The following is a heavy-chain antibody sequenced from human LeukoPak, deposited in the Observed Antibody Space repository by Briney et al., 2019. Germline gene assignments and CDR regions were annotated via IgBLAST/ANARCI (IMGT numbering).Heavy chain of an antibody. CDR2: IYHSGST. CDR1: GGSISSSNW. V-gene: IGHV4-4*02. CDR3: ARTRYYYDSSGYYYWALYYYYYMDV. Sequence: KTSETLSLTCAVSGGSISSSNWWSWVRQPPGKGLEWIGEIYHSGSTNYNPSLKSRVTISVDKSKNQFSLKLSSVTAADTAVYYCARTRYYYDSSGYYYWALYYYYYMDVWGKGTTVTVSS. J-gene: IGHJ6*03. D-gene: IGHD3-22*01.